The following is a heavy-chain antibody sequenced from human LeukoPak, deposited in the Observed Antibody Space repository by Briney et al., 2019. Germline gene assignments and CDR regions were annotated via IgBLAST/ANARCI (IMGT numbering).Heavy chain of an antibody. CDR2: ISSSNSSI. CDR3: ARGRRITIFGVVTQGAFDI. J-gene: IGHJ3*02. CDR1: GFTFSDYY. Sequence: PGGSLRLSCAASGFTFSDYYMSWIRQAPGKGLEWVSYISSSNSSIYYAASVKGRFTISRDNAKNSLFLQMNSLRAEDTAVYYCARGRRITIFGVVTQGAFDIWGQGTLVTVS. V-gene: IGHV3-11*01. D-gene: IGHD3-3*01.